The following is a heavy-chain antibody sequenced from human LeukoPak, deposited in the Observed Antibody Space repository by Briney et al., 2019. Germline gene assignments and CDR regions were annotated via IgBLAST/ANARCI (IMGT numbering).Heavy chain of an antibody. CDR1: GSTFTTYG. Sequence: PGGSLRLSCVASGSTFTTYGMHWVRQAPGKGLEWVAVISYDGSNKYYADSVKGRFTVSRDNSKNTLFLQMNSLRAEDTAVYYCAKERRVWGYSSGFEYWGQGTLVTVSS. CDR3: AKERRVWGYSSGFEY. V-gene: IGHV3-30*18. J-gene: IGHJ4*02. CDR2: ISYDGSNK. D-gene: IGHD6-19*01.